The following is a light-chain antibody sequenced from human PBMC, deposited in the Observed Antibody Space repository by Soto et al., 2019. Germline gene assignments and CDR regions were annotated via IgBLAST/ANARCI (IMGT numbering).Light chain of an antibody. Sequence: EIVMPQSPATLTVSPGARATLAYRTSQSVSSSLGWYQQNPCQAPRLLTYGASTRATGSPARFSVSGSGTEFTLTISSLQSEDFAIDDCQQYITWPLTFGGGTKVEIK. J-gene: IGKJ4*01. CDR1: QSVSSS. V-gene: IGKV3-15*01. CDR3: QQYITWPLT. CDR2: GAS.